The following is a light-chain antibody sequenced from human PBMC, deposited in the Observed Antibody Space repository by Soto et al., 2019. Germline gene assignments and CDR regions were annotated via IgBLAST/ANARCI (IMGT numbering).Light chain of an antibody. V-gene: IGLV2-8*01. J-gene: IGLJ1*01. CDR2: EVN. CDR1: SRDIGDYNS. CDR3: SSYAGDNTYV. Sequence: QSALTQPPSASGSPGQSVSISCTGTSRDIGDYNSVSWYQQHPGKAPKLIIYEVNRRPSGVPNRFSASKSANTASLTVAGLQAEDEADYYCSSYAGDNTYVFGSGTQLTVL.